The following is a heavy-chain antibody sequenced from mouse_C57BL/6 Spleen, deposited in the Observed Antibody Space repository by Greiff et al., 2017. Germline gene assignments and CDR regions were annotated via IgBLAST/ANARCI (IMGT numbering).Heavy chain of an antibody. CDR1: GYTFTGYW. CDR2: ILPGSGST. Sequence: QVQLQQSGAELMKPGASVKLSCTATGYTFTGYWIEWVKQRPGHGLEWIGGILPGSGSTNYNDKVKGKVTFTANTSSNTAYMQISSLTTENSAIYYCARTLFAYWGQGTLVTVSA. J-gene: IGHJ3*01. CDR3: ARTLFAY. V-gene: IGHV1-9*01.